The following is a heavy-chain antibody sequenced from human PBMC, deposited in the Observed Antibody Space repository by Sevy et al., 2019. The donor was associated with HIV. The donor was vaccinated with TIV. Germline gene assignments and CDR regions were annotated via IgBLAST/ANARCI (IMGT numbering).Heavy chain of an antibody. D-gene: IGHD2-8*01. J-gene: IGHJ4*02. CDR1: GFNFNIYS. CDR2: LSFGCGKI. V-gene: IGHV3-23*01. CDR3: AREGCTRPHDY. Sequence: GGSLRLSCAVSGFNFNIYSMSWVRQAPGKGLEWVSTLSFGCGKINYADSVKGRFIISRDDSKNTQYLQMDSLRAEDTAVYVCAREGCTRPHDYWGQGTLVTVSS.